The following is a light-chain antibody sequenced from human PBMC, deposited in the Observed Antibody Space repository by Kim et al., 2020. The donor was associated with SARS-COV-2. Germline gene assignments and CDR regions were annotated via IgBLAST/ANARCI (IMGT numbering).Light chain of an antibody. CDR1: QGIRDE. CDR3: LQDYSYPFT. CDR2: AAS. J-gene: IGKJ4*01. V-gene: IGKV1-6*02. Sequence: SASVGDTVTITCRASQGIRDELGWFQQKPGKAPRLLIYAASTLQSGVPSRFSGSGSGTDFALTISSLQPEDFATYYCLQDYSYPFTFGGGTKVEI.